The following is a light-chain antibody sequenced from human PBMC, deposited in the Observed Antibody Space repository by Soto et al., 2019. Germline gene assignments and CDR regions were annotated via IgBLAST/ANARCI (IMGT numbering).Light chain of an antibody. CDR3: QQYYSTPFT. CDR1: QSVLYSSNNKNY. Sequence: DIVMTQSPDSLAVSLGESATIHCKSSQSVLYSSNNKNYLAWYQQKPGQPPKLLIYWASTRESRVPDRFSGSGSGTDFTLTISSLQAEDVAVYYCQQYYSTPFTFGGGTKVDIK. CDR2: WAS. V-gene: IGKV4-1*01. J-gene: IGKJ4*01.